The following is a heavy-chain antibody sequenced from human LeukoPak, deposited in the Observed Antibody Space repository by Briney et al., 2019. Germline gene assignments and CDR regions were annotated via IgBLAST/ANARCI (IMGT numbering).Heavy chain of an antibody. D-gene: IGHD3-22*01. V-gene: IGHV5-51*01. CDR3: ARSSGYSYPDAFDI. CDR2: IYPGDSDT. CDR1: GYRFTNYW. J-gene: IGHJ3*02. Sequence: GESLKISCKGSGYRFTNYWIGWVRQMPGKGLEWMGIIYPGDSDTRYSPSFQGQVTISADKSINTAYLQWSSLKASDTAMYYCARSSGYSYPDAFDIWGQGTMVTVFS.